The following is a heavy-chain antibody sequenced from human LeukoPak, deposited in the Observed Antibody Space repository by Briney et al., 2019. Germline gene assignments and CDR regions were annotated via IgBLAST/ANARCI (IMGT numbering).Heavy chain of an antibody. J-gene: IGHJ4*02. CDR1: GLSFKDCG. CDR3: AEGAYNNNWRLTYFDY. V-gene: IGHV3-33*01. Sequence: PGGSLRLSCAASGLSFKDCGMHWVRQAPGKGLEWVAVIWNDGSNKYYADSVKGRFTISRDNSKNTLFLQMDSLRAEDTAVYFCAEGAYNNNWRLTYFDYWGQGTLVTVSS. CDR2: IWNDGSNK. D-gene: IGHD1-1*01.